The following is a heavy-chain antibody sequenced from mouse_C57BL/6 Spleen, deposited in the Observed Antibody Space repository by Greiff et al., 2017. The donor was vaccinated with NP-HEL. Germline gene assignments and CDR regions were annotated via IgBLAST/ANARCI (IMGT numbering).Heavy chain of an antibody. Sequence: VQLQQPGAELVMPGASVKLSCKASGYTFTSYWMHWVKQRPGQGLEWIGEIDPSDSYTNYNQKFKGKSTLTVDKSSSTAYLQLSSLTSEDSAVYYCASITTVVDAMDYWGQGTSVTVSS. J-gene: IGHJ4*01. CDR3: ASITTVVDAMDY. CDR2: IDPSDSYT. V-gene: IGHV1-69*01. D-gene: IGHD1-1*01. CDR1: GYTFTSYW.